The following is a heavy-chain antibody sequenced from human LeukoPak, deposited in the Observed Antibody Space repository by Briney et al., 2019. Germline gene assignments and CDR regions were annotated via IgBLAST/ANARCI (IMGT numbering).Heavy chain of an antibody. CDR1: GFTFSSYA. V-gene: IGHV3-15*01. Sequence: GGSLRLSCAASGFTFSSYAMSWVRQAPGKGLELVGRIKGATDGGATDYAAPVKGRFTISRDDSKNEWYLQMNSLKTEDTALYYCSTGGGTSDFWGQGTLVTVSS. D-gene: IGHD1-1*01. J-gene: IGHJ4*02. CDR2: IKGATDGGAT. CDR3: STGGGTSDF.